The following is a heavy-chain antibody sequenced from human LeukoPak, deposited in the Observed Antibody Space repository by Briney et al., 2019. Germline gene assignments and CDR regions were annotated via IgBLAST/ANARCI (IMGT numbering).Heavy chain of an antibody. CDR2: TNPKSGNS. CDR3: TRAPGRRGGSWQAYYYYFMDV. J-gene: IGHJ6*03. D-gene: IGHD2-15*01. V-gene: IGHV1-8*01. CDR1: GYTFTSYD. Sequence: ASVKVSCTASGYTFTSYDINWVRQPTGQGLEWMGSTNPKSGNSVYAQKFLGRSTTTRHTTTSTASMELSRLTTEDTPVYYCTRAPGRRGGSWQAYYYYFMDVWGKGTTVTISS.